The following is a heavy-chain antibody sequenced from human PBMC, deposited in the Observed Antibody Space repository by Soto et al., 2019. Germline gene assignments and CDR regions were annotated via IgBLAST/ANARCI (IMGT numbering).Heavy chain of an antibody. CDR2: IYYSGST. V-gene: IGHV4-31*03. D-gene: IGHD3-9*01. Sequence: ASETLSLTCTVSGGSISSGGYYWSWIRQHPGKGLEWIGYIYYSGSTYYNPSLKSRVTISVDTSKNQFSLKLSSVTAADTAVYYCASRNYDILTGYYTPYYYYGMDVWGQGTTVTAP. J-gene: IGHJ6*02. CDR1: GGSISSGGYY. CDR3: ASRNYDILTGYYTPYYYYGMDV.